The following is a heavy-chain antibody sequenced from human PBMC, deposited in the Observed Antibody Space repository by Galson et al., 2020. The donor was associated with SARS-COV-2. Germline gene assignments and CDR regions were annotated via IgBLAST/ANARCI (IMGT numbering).Heavy chain of an antibody. Sequence: SETLSLTCTVSGGSISSGGYYWSWIRQHPGKGLEWIGYIYYSGSTYYNQSLKSRVTISVDTSKNQFSLTLSSVTAADTAVYYCARAVRGVIIKGFDWFDPWGQGTLVTVSS. J-gene: IGHJ5*02. V-gene: IGHV4-31*03. D-gene: IGHD3-10*01. CDR3: ARAVRGVIIKGFDWFDP. CDR2: IYYSGST. CDR1: GGSISSGGYY.